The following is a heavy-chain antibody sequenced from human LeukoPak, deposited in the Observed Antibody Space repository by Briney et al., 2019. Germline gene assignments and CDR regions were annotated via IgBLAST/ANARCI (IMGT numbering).Heavy chain of an antibody. Sequence: GGSLRLSCAASGFTFSDHYMNWIRQAPGKGLEWVSYISDSGGTISYADSVRGRFTISRDNAKNSLQLQMSSLSVEDTAVYYCARVSRGAANSAWGQGTLVTVSS. CDR3: ARVSRGAANSA. CDR2: ISDSGGTI. J-gene: IGHJ4*02. CDR1: GFTFSDHY. V-gene: IGHV3-11*01. D-gene: IGHD6-25*01.